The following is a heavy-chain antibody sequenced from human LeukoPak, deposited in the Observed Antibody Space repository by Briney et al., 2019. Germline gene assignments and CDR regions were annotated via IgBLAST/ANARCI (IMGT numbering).Heavy chain of an antibody. V-gene: IGHV4-34*01. D-gene: IGHD1-1*01. CDR2: INHSGST. J-gene: IGHJ4*02. CDR1: GGSFSGYC. CDR3: ARGVRFDY. Sequence: SETLSLTCAVYGGSFSGYCWSWIRQPPGKGLEWIGEINHSGSTNYNPSLKSRVTISVDTSKNQFSLKLSSVTAADAAVYYCARGVRFDYWGQGTLVTVSS.